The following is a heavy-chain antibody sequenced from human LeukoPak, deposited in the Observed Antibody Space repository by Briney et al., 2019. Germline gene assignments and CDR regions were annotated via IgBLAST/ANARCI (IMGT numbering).Heavy chain of an antibody. Sequence: SETLSLTCTVSGGSISSTNHYWGWICQPPGKGLEWIGTIYYSGTTYYSSSLQSRVTISVDTSKNWFSLKLSSVTAADTAVYYCARDRLWGYYYMDVWGKGTTVTVSS. J-gene: IGHJ6*03. CDR1: GGSISSTNHY. CDR2: IYYSGTT. CDR3: ARDRLWGYYYMDV. D-gene: IGHD7-27*01. V-gene: IGHV4-39*07.